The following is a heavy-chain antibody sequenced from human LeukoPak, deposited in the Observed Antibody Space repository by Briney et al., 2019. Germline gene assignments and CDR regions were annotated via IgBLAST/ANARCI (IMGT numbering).Heavy chain of an antibody. J-gene: IGHJ3*02. V-gene: IGHV3-20*04. CDR2: INWNGGST. Sequence: PSETLSLTCTVSSGSITNYYWSWFRQSPGKGLEWVSGINWNGGSTGYADSVKGRFTISRDNAKNSLYLQMNSLRAEYTALYYCAREIWAYPYSSSWNDAFDIWGQGTMVTVSS. CDR3: AREIWAYPYSSSWNDAFDI. D-gene: IGHD6-13*01. CDR1: SGSITNYY.